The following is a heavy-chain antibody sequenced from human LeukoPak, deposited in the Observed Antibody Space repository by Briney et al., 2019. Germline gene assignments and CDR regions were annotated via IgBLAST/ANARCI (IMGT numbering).Heavy chain of an antibody. CDR3: TGNYYGSGSYADFDY. J-gene: IGHJ4*02. V-gene: IGHV3-73*01. Sequence: GGSLRLSCAASGFTFSGSALHWVRQASGKGLEWVGRIRSTANGYATAHAASVKGRFTISRDDSKNTAYLQMDSLKTKDTAVYYCTGNYYGSGSYADFDYWGQGTLVTVSS. CDR1: GFTFSGSA. CDR2: IRSTANGYAT. D-gene: IGHD3-10*01.